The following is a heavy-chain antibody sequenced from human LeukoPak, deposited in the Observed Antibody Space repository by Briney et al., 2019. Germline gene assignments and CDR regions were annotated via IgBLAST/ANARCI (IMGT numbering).Heavy chain of an antibody. CDR2: IKQDGSEK. CDR3: ARVFDSSGYGYYFDY. J-gene: IGHJ4*02. CDR1: GFTFSSYA. V-gene: IGHV3-7*01. D-gene: IGHD3-22*01. Sequence: GGSLRLSCAASGFTFSSYAMSWVRQAPGKGLEWVANIKQDGSEKYYVDSVKGRFTISRDNAKNSLYLQMNSLRAEDTAVYYCARVFDSSGYGYYFDYWGQGTLVTVSS.